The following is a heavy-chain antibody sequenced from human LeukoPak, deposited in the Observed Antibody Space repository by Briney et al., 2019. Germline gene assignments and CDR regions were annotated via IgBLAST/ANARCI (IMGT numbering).Heavy chain of an antibody. CDR3: ARGYSSGWYYVDA. J-gene: IGHJ6*03. V-gene: IGHV4-4*07. Sequence: SETLSLTCTVSGGPFNNFYRSWLRQSAGKGLEWIGRIYTTGSTNYNPSLKSRVTMSVDTSKNQFSLRLSSVTAADTAVYYCARGYSSGWYYVDAWGTGTTVTVSS. CDR2: IYTTGST. D-gene: IGHD6-19*01. CDR1: GGPFNNFY.